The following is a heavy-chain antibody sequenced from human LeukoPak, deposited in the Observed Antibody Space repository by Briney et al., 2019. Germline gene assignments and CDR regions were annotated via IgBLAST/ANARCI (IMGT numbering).Heavy chain of an antibody. V-gene: IGHV3-48*01. D-gene: IGHD1-26*01. CDR3: ASSNLLRCLEY. Sequence: QPGGSLRLSCAASGFTFSSYSMNWVRQAPGKGLEWVSYISSSSSTIYYADSVKGRFTISRDNAKNSLYLQMNSLRAEDTAVYYCASSNLLRCLEYWGQGTLVTVSS. J-gene: IGHJ4*02. CDR2: ISSSSSTI. CDR1: GFTFSSYS.